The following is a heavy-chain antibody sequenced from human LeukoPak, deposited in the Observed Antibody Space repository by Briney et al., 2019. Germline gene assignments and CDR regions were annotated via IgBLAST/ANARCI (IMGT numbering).Heavy chain of an antibody. V-gene: IGHV4-59*12. D-gene: IGHD1-26*01. CDR2: IYYSGST. J-gene: IGHJ4*02. CDR1: GGSISSYY. Sequence: SETLSLTCTVSGGSISSYYWSWIRQPPGKGLEWIGYIYYSGSTNYNPSLKSRVTISVDTSKNQFSLKLSSVTAADTAVYYCASVELLQSFLDYWGQGTLVTVSS. CDR3: ASVELLQSFLDY.